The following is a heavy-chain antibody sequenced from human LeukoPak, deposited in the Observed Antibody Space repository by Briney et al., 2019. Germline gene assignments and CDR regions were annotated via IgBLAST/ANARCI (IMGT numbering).Heavy chain of an antibody. D-gene: IGHD4-17*01. CDR3: AKDHGDYRFDY. CDR2: VYYSGST. CDR1: GGSIRGSSDY. V-gene: IGHV4-39*02. J-gene: IGHJ4*02. Sequence: SETLSLTCTVSGGSIRGSSDYWGWIRQSPGKGLEWIGSVYYSGSTYYNPSLKSRVSISVDTSKNQFHVRLTSVTAADTAVYYCAKDHGDYRFDYWGQGTLVTVSS.